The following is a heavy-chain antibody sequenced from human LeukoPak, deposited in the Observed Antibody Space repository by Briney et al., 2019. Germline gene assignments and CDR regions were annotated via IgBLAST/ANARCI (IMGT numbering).Heavy chain of an antibody. D-gene: IGHD1-26*01. CDR3: ARDQKVGATPYFGMDV. V-gene: IGHV1-69*04. CDR2: IIPMLGTV. CDR1: GGTFSSYA. J-gene: IGHJ6*02. Sequence: SVKVSCKASGGTFSSYAISWVRQAPGQGLEWMGRIIPMLGTVNYAQKFQGRVTIIADKFTSTAYMELSSLRSEDTAVYYCARDQKVGATPYFGMDVWGQGTTVTVSS.